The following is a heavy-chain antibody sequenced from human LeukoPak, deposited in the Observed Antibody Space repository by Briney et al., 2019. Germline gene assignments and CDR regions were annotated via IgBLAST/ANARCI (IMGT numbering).Heavy chain of an antibody. CDR3: AKGGYSSGWYVAFDY. J-gene: IGHJ4*02. D-gene: IGHD6-19*01. Sequence: GGSRRLSCAVSGFTASSNYMSWVRQAPGKGLEWVSIIYIGGTTYYPDSAKGRFTTSRDNSKNTLYLQMSSLSAEETAVYYCAKGGYSSGWYVAFDYWGQGTLVTVSS. V-gene: IGHV3-53*01. CDR1: GFTASSNY. CDR2: IYIGGTT.